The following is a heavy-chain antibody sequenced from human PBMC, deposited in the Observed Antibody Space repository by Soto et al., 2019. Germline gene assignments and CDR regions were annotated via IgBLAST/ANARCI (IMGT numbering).Heavy chain of an antibody. CDR1: GFTFSSYG. CDR2: ISYDGSNK. D-gene: IGHD3-22*01. J-gene: IGHJ6*02. Sequence: GGSLRLSCAASGFTFSSYGMHWVRQAPGKGLEWVAVISYDGSNKYYADSVRGRFTISRDNSKNTLYLQMNSLRAEDTALYYCAKGAHYYYDSSGYSRYGMDVWGQGTTVTVSS. V-gene: IGHV3-30*18. CDR3: AKGAHYYYDSSGYSRYGMDV.